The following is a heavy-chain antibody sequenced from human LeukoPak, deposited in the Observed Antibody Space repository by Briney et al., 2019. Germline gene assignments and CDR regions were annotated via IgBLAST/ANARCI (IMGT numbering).Heavy chain of an antibody. CDR1: GGSISSYY. Sequence: SETLSLTCTVSGGSISSYYWSWIRQPPGKGLEWIGYIYYSGSTNYNPSLKSRVTISVDASKNQFSLKLRSVTAADTAVYYCARDFRISSGWYGSAFDYWGQGTLVTVSS. CDR3: ARDFRISSGWYGSAFDY. CDR2: IYYSGST. J-gene: IGHJ4*02. V-gene: IGHV4-59*01. D-gene: IGHD6-19*01.